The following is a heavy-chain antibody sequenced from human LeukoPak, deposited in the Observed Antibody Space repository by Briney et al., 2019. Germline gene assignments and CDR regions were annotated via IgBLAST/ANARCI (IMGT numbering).Heavy chain of an antibody. V-gene: IGHV3-23*01. CDR1: GFTFSSWA. D-gene: IGHD2-2*01. J-gene: IGHJ4*02. CDR3: AKEGCTRCTPFVDY. CDR2: VSPSRDTT. Sequence: PGGSLRLSCAASGFTFSSWAMSWVRQAPGKGLEWVSAVSPSRDTTYYADSVKGRFTISRDNSKNTLYLQMNSLRAEDTAVYYCAKEGCTRCTPFVDYWGQGILVTVSS.